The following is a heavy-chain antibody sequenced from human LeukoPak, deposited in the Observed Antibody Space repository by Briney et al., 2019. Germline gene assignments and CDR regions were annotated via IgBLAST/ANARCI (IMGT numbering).Heavy chain of an antibody. CDR1: GYSISSAYY. J-gene: IGHJ4*02. D-gene: IGHD3-10*01. Sequence: SETLSLTCSVSGYSISSAYYWGWIRQPPGKGLEWIGTIHHSGSTYYNPSLKSRVTISVDTSKNQFSLKLSSVTAADTAVYYCARDRGLGAFDYWGQGTLVTVSS. CDR3: ARDRGLGAFDY. CDR2: IHHSGST. V-gene: IGHV4-38-2*02.